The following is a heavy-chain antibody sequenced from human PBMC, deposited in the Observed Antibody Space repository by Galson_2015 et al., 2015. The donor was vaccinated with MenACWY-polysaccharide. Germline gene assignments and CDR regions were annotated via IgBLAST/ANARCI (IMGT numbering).Heavy chain of an antibody. J-gene: IGHJ4*02. V-gene: IGHV4-61*01. CDR1: GDSVSSGSDF. Sequence: LSLTCAASGDSVSSGSDFWTWIRQSPGQGLEWIAYIHYSGTANYNPPLRSRITISLDTSKNQFSLRLSSVTAADTAMYYCARIPRAVAATWGFFDYWGQGILVTVSS. CDR2: IHYSGTA. CDR3: ARIPRAVAATWGFFDY. D-gene: IGHD6-19*01.